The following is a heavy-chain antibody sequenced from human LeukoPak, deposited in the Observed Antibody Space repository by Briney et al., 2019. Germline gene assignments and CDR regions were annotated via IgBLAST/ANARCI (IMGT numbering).Heavy chain of an antibody. CDR3: ARQGVATAIDY. J-gene: IGHJ4*02. Sequence: SETLSLTCTVSSGSINNYYWSWIRQPPGKGLEWIGYILSSGSTNYNPSVKSRVTISVDMSRNQFSLKLSSVTAADTAVYYCARQGVATAIDYWGQGTLVTVSS. V-gene: IGHV4-59*01. D-gene: IGHD2-21*02. CDR1: SGSINNYY. CDR2: ILSSGST.